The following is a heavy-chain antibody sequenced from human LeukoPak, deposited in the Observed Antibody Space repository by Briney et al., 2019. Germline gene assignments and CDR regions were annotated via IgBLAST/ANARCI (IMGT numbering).Heavy chain of an antibody. Sequence: GGSLRLSCAASGFTFSGYWMHWVRQAPGKGLVWVSRINSDGSSTTYADSVKGRFTISRDNAKNTLYLQMNSLRAEDTAVYYCARDYYDILTGSNDFDYWGQGTLVTVSS. CDR3: ARDYYDILTGSNDFDY. J-gene: IGHJ4*02. CDR1: GFTFSGYW. CDR2: INSDGSST. D-gene: IGHD3-9*01. V-gene: IGHV3-74*01.